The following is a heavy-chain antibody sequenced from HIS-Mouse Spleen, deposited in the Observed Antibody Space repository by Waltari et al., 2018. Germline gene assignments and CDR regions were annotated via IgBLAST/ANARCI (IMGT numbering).Heavy chain of an antibody. CDR2: IYYIGST. CDR1: AGSISSSSSY. Sequence: QLQLQESGPGLVTPSETLSLTCTVPAGSISSSSSYWGWLRQPPGKGLEWIGIIYYIGSTYYNPSLKSRVTISVDTSKNQFSLKLSSVTAADTAVYYCAREFGLLPPISSRDYDAFDIWGQGTMVTVSS. J-gene: IGHJ3*02. CDR3: AREFGLLPPISSRDYDAFDI. D-gene: IGHD3-10*01. V-gene: IGHV4-39*07.